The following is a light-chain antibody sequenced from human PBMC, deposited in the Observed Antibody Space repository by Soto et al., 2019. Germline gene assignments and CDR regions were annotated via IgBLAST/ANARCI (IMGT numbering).Light chain of an antibody. J-gene: IGKJ2*01. CDR3: QQDASSPFT. CDR1: QSVSSSY. Sequence: EIVLTQSPGTLSLSPGERATLSCRASQSVSSSYLAWYQQKPGQAPRHLIYGASSRATGIPDRFSGSGSGTDFTLTISRLEPEDFALYYCQQDASSPFTFGQGTKLEIK. V-gene: IGKV3-20*01. CDR2: GAS.